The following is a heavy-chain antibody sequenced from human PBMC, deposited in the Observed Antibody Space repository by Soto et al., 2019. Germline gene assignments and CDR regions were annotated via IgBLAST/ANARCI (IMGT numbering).Heavy chain of an antibody. CDR1: GGSISSGDYY. CDR3: ARVFRVPPGGVAY. Sequence: ASETLSLTCTVSGGSISSGDYYWSWIRQPPGKGLEWNGYIYYSGSTYYNPSLKSRVTISVDTSKNQFSLKLSSVTAADTAVYYCARVFRVPPGGVAYSAQGTLVLVSS. CDR2: IYYSGST. D-gene: IGHD3-16*01. J-gene: IGHJ4*01. V-gene: IGHV4-30-4*01.